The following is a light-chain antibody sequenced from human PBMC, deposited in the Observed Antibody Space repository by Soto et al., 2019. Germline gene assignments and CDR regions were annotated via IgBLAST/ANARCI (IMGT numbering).Light chain of an antibody. CDR1: QSISSS. CDR3: QQYHRYSWT. J-gene: IGKJ1*01. V-gene: IGKV1-5*01. Sequence: DIQMTQSPSTLSASVGDRVNIACRASQSISSSLAWYQQKPGKAPKLLIYDASSLESGVPSRFSGSGSGTEFTLSINSLQPQDFATYYCQQYHRYSWTFGQGTKVEIK. CDR2: DAS.